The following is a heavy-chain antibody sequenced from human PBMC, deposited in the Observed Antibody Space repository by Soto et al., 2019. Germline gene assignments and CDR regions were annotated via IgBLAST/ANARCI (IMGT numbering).Heavy chain of an antibody. D-gene: IGHD6-13*01. V-gene: IGHV1-3*01. CDR1: GYTFTCYA. CDR3: ARKQQLLYYFDY. CDR2: INAGNGNT. Sequence: ASVKVSCKASGYTFTCYAMHWVRQAPGQRLEWMGWINAGNGNTKYSQKFQGRVTITRDTSASTAYMELSSLRSEDTAVYYCARKQQLLYYFDYWGQGTLVTVSS. J-gene: IGHJ4*02.